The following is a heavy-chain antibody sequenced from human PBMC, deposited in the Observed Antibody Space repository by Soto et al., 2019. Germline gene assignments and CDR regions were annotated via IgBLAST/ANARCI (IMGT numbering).Heavy chain of an antibody. CDR2: ISTYSGDT. V-gene: IGHV1-18*01. CDR1: GYTFFTYD. J-gene: IGHJ5*02. Sequence: QVHLVQSGVEVKTPGASVKVSCQASGYTFFTYDISWVRQAPGQGLEWMGWISTYSGDTKYAQKFQGRVTMTPDTSTTTAYLELRSLSSDATAVYYCARHHGPTTSENWVDPWGQGTRVSVSS. D-gene: IGHD5-12*01. CDR3: ARHHGPTTSENWVDP.